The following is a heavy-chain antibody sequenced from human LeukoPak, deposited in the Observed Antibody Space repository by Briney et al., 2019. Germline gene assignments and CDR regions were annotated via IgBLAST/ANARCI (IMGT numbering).Heavy chain of an antibody. Sequence: GGSLRLSCAASGFTVSSNYMSWVRQAPGKGLEWVSVIYSGGSTYYADSVKGRFTISRDNAKNSLYLQMNSLRAEDTAVYYCAREGPYYDFWSGYSQYYFDYWGQGALVTVSS. D-gene: IGHD3-3*01. J-gene: IGHJ4*02. CDR3: AREGPYYDFWSGYSQYYFDY. CDR2: IYSGGST. CDR1: GFTVSSNY. V-gene: IGHV3-66*01.